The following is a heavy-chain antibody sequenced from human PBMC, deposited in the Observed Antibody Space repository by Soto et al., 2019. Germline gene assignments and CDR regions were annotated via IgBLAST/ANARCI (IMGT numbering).Heavy chain of an antibody. J-gene: IGHJ4*02. CDR1: GGSISSSSYY. V-gene: IGHV4-39*01. Sequence: SATLSLTCTVSGGSISSSSYYWGWIRQPPWKGLEWIGSIYYSGSTYYNPSLKSRVTISVDTSKNQFSLKLSSVTAADTAVYYCARHLGGGDIVVVPAAMAFDYWGQGTLVTVSS. CDR3: ARHLGGGDIVVVPAAMAFDY. D-gene: IGHD2-2*01. CDR2: IYYSGST.